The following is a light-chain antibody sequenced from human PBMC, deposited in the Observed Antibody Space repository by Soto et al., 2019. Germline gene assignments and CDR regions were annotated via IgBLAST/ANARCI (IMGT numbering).Light chain of an antibody. CDR1: QSVSHY. CDR2: EAS. CDR3: QQRRSWPLT. V-gene: IGKV3-11*01. J-gene: IGKJ4*01. Sequence: EIVLTQSPATLSMSPGERATLSCRASQSVSHYLAWYQQKPGQAPLLLIYEASNRDSGIPDRFSRRGSGTDFTLSIISLGPEDFAGYYFQQRRSWPLTFGGGTKVEIK.